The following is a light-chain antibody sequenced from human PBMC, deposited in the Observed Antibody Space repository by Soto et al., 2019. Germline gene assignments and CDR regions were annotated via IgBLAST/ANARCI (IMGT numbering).Light chain of an antibody. J-gene: IGKJ1*01. CDR1: QSISSW. Sequence: DIQMTQSPSTLSASVGDIVTITCRASQSISSWLAWYQQKPGKAPKLLIYDASSLESGVPSRFSGSGSGTEFTLTISSLQPDDFATYYCQHYNSYGTFGQGTKVDIK. CDR3: QHYNSYGT. V-gene: IGKV1-5*01. CDR2: DAS.